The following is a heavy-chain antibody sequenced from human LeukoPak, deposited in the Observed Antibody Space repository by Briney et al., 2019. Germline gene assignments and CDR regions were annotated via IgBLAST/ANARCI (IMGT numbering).Heavy chain of an antibody. J-gene: IGHJ5*02. V-gene: IGHV3-7*01. D-gene: IGHD2-15*01. CDR2: LNLDGSDR. CDR3: ARGISPDP. CDR1: GFTFSESW. Sequence: GGSLRLSCVVSGFTFSESWMSWVRQAPGKGLGWVASLNLDGSDRYYVDSVKGRVSISRDNAKNSLYLQMNSLRAEDTAIYYCARGISPDPWGQGTLVTVSS.